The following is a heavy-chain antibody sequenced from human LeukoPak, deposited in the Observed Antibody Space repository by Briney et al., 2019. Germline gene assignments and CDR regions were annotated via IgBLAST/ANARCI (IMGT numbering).Heavy chain of an antibody. CDR1: GFTFSTFA. CDR2: ISYDGSNK. CDR3: AKDPDSYGYYFDY. Sequence: GGSLRLSCAASGFTFSTFAMHWVRQAPGKGLEWVAVISYDGSNKYYADSVEGRFTISRDNSKNTLYLQMNSLRAEDTAVYYCAKDPDSYGYYFDYWGQGTLVTVSS. J-gene: IGHJ4*02. V-gene: IGHV3-30*18. D-gene: IGHD5-18*01.